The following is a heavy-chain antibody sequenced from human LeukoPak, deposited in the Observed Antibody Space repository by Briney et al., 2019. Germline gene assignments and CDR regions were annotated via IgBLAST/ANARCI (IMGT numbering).Heavy chain of an antibody. CDR1: GLTFGSFA. J-gene: IGHJ4*02. CDR3: AKYCDRTGYCNFDY. D-gene: IGHD3-22*01. Sequence: GGSLRLSCRASGLTFGSFAMGWVRQVPGKGLEWLSSISANGGRTFYADSVMGRFTISRDNSKNTLYLQINNLRAEDAALYYCAKYCDRTGYCNFDYWGQGTLVTVSS. V-gene: IGHV3-23*01. CDR2: ISANGGRT.